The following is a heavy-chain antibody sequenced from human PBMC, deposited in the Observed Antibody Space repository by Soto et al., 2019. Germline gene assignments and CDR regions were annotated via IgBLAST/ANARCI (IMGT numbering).Heavy chain of an antibody. CDR1: AFSLSTGGVG. D-gene: IGHD2-21*02. CDR3: IQSRCGGDCLQSYASYYYYGMDV. J-gene: IGHJ6*02. V-gene: IGHV2-5*02. CDR2: IYWDDDK. Sequence: QITLKESGPTLVKPTQTLTLTCTFSAFSLSTGGVGVGWIRQPPGKALVWLALIYWDDDKRYSPSLGSRLTITKDTSKNQVVLTMTNMDPVDTATYSCIQSRCGGDCLQSYASYYYYGMDVWGQGTTVTVSS.